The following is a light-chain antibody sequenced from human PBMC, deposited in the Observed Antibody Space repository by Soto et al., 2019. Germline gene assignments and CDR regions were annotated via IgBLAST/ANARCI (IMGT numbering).Light chain of an antibody. V-gene: IGKV1-6*01. Sequence: IQMTQSPSSLSASVGDRVTITCRARQGIRNDLGWYQQKPGKAPKLLIYAAFSLPSGVPSRFSGSGSGTDFTLTISSLQPEDFATYYCLQDYNYPYTFGQGTKLEIK. J-gene: IGKJ2*01. CDR3: LQDYNYPYT. CDR1: QGIRND. CDR2: AAF.